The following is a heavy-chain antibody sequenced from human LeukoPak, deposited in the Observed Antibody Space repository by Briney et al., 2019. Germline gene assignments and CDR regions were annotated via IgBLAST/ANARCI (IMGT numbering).Heavy chain of an antibody. Sequence: SVKVSCKASGGTFSSYAISWVRQAPGQGLEWMGRIIPIFDMTNYAQKIQGRVTITTDESTSTAYMELSSLRSEDTAVYYCARVGLRFLEWLFIDYWGQGTLVTVSS. J-gene: IGHJ4*02. D-gene: IGHD3-3*01. CDR1: GGTFSSYA. CDR2: IIPIFDMT. CDR3: ARVGLRFLEWLFIDY. V-gene: IGHV1-69*05.